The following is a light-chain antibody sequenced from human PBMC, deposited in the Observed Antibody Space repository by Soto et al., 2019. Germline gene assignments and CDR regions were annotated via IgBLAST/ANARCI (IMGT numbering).Light chain of an antibody. V-gene: IGLV2-14*01. CDR1: SSDVGGYNY. Sequence: QSALTQPASVSGSPGQSITISCTGTSSDVGGYNYVSWYQQHPGKAPKLMIYEVSNRPSGVSNRFSGSKSGNTASLTISGLQAEDEADYCSSYTSSSTRVFGGGTKLTVL. CDR3: SSYTSSSTRV. J-gene: IGLJ3*02. CDR2: EVS.